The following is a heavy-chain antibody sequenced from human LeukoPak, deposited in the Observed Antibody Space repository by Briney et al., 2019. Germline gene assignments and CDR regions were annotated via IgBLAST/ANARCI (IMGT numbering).Heavy chain of an antibody. Sequence: GGSLRLSCAASGLAFSSYAMSWVRQAPGKGLEWVSTISVASNTFYADSVKGRFTISRDNSRNTVYLQMTSLRADDTAVYYCADYGVSGVRNNFYWGQGTLVTVSS. V-gene: IGHV3-23*01. CDR3: ADYGVSGVRNNFY. CDR1: GLAFSSYA. J-gene: IGHJ4*02. CDR2: ISVASNT. D-gene: IGHD3-3*01.